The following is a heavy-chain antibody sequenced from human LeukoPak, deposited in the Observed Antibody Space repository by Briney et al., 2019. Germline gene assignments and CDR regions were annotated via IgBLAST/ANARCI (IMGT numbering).Heavy chain of an antibody. CDR1: GFTFSDYY. V-gene: IGHV3-11*05. D-gene: IGHD5-24*01. J-gene: IGHJ6*03. CDR2: ISSSNSYI. Sequence: GGSLRLSCAASGFTFSDYYMSWIRQAPGKGLEWVSSISSSNSYIYYADSVKGRFTISRDNSKNSLYLQMNSLRAEDTALYYCAKDFGDGYNPIDYYYMDVWGKGTTVTVSS. CDR3: AKDFGDGYNPIDYYYMDV.